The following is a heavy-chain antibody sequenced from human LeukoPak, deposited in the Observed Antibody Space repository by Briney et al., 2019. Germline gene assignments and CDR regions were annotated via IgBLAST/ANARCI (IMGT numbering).Heavy chain of an antibody. D-gene: IGHD1-26*01. V-gene: IGHV1-46*01. J-gene: IGHJ4*02. CDR3: ARDPGGLVGATPAYYFDY. CDR2: INPFGAST. CDR1: GYTFTSYY. Sequence: ASGKVSCKASGYTFTSYYMHWVRQAPGQGLEWMGIINPFGASTSDAQKFHGRVPITRDTSTSTVYMELSSLRAEDTAVYYCARDPGGLVGATPAYYFDYWGQGTLVTVSS.